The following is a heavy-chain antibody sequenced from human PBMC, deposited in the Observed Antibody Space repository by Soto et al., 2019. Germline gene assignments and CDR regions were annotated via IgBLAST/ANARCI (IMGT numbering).Heavy chain of an antibody. CDR2: IGTFGDS. CDR1: GFTFDDYA. V-gene: IGHV3-13*04. D-gene: IGHD1-26*01. CDR3: ARGTHLLLWDFSGRDLXDI. Sequence: GSLRLSCAASGFTFDDYAMHWVPQASGRGLEWVSSIGTFGDSYYPDSVKGRFTISRENANNSLCLQMNSLRAGDTAVYYCARGTHLLLWDFSGRDLXDIWAPGTMVTVSS. J-gene: IGHJ3*02.